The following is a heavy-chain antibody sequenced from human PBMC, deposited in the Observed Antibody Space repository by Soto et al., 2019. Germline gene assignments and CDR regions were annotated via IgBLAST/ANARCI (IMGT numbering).Heavy chain of an antibody. D-gene: IGHD6-13*01. Sequence: GGSLRLSCAASGFTFSSYEMNWVRQAPGKGLEWVSYISSSGSTIYYADSVKRRFTISRDNAKNSLYLQMNSLRAEDTAVYYCARSPGQQLTTVHYYGMDVLGQGTTVTVSS. CDR1: GFTFSSYE. V-gene: IGHV3-48*03. CDR2: ISSSGSTI. CDR3: ARSPGQQLTTVHYYGMDV. J-gene: IGHJ6*02.